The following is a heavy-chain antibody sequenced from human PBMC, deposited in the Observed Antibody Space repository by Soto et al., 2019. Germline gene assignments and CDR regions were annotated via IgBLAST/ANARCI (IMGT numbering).Heavy chain of an antibody. D-gene: IGHD1-26*01. J-gene: IGHJ3*02. Sequence: GGSLRLSCAASGFTFSSYGMHWVRQAPGKGLEWVAVISYDGSNKYYADSVKGRFTISRDNSKNTLYLQMNSLRAEDTAVYYCAKDYFSGSYAFDIWGQGTMVTVSS. CDR3: AKDYFSGSYAFDI. V-gene: IGHV3-30*18. CDR1: GFTFSSYG. CDR2: ISYDGSNK.